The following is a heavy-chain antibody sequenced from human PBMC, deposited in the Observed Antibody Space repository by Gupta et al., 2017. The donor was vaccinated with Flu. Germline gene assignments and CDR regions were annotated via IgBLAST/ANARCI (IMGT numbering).Heavy chain of an antibody. CDR2: IYYSGST. CDR1: GGSINSYF. J-gene: IGHJ1*01. D-gene: IGHD4-17*01. V-gene: IGHV4-59*01. Sequence: QVQLQESVPGLVKPSETLSLTCTVSGGSINSYFWAWIRQPPGKGREGIGYIYYSGSTRYNASLQSRVTISLDTSKTQFSLQLSSVTAADTAVYYWARGGKDHGDFVYVQSWGQGTLVTVSS. CDR3: ARGGKDHGDFVYVQS.